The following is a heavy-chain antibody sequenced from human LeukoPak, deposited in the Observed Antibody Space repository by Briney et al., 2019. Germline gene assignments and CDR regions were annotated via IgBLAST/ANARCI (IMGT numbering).Heavy chain of an antibody. CDR3: ARASTSYYDFWSGRYYYDYMDV. CDR2: ISAYNGNT. CDR1: GYTFTSYG. J-gene: IGHJ6*03. V-gene: IGHV1-18*01. Sequence: ASVKVSCKASGYTFTSYGISWVRQAPGQGLEWMGWISAYNGNTNYAQKLQGRVTMTTDTSTSTAYMELRSLRSDDTAVYYCARASTSYYDFWSGRYYYDYMDVWGKGTTVSVSS. D-gene: IGHD3-3*01.